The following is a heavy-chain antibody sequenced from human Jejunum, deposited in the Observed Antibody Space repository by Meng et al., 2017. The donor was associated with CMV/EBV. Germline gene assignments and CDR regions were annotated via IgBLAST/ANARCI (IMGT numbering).Heavy chain of an antibody. CDR2: INPNNGGA. V-gene: IGHV1-2*06. J-gene: IGHJ4*02. CDR1: GYPVTSYG. Sequence: GSEGNKPGAPFKASGNATGYPVTSYGINWVRQGTGQGLEWMGRINPNNGGANYAQQFQGRVTMTTDTSISTAYMELSRLRSDDTAVYYCARDLSGYYSFVDYWGQGTLVTVSS. CDR3: ARDLSGYYSFVDY. D-gene: IGHD3-22*01.